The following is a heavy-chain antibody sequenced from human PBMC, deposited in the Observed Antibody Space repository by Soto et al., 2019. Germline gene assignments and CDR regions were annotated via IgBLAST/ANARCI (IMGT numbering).Heavy chain of an antibody. J-gene: IGHJ5*02. CDR1: VFTFSTYT. CDR3: ARDIMSRRAYPES. Sequence: GGSLRLSCAASVFTFSTYTMNCVRQSPGKGLEWISSISSGSSYIYYAGSVKGRFTISRDNAKNSLFLQMNSLRADDTAVYYCARDIMSRRAYPESWGQGTKVTVSS. CDR2: ISSGSSYI. V-gene: IGHV3-21*01. D-gene: IGHD3-16*01.